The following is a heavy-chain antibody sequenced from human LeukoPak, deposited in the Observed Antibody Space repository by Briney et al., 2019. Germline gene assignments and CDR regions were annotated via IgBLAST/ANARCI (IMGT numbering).Heavy chain of an antibody. CDR3: ARWEGIVVVPAAQFDY. J-gene: IGHJ4*02. CDR1: GGTFSSYA. CDR2: INPNSGGT. D-gene: IGHD2-2*01. Sequence: ASVKVSCKASGGTFSSYAISWVRQAPGQGLEWMGWINPNSGGTNYAQKFQGRVTMTRDTSISTAYMELSRLRSDDTAVYYCARWEGIVVVPAAQFDYWGQGTLVTVSS. V-gene: IGHV1-2*02.